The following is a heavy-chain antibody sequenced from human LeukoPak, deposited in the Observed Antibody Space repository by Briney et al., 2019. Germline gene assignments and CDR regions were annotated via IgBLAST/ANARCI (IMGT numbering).Heavy chain of an antibody. D-gene: IGHD3-22*01. J-gene: IGHJ3*02. CDR1: GGSISSYY. Sequence: PSETLSLTCTVSGGSISSYYWSWIRQPPGKGLEWIGYIYYSGSTNYNPSLKSRVTISVDTSKNQFSLKLSSVTAADTAVYFCARGPYSYDSSGAFDIWGQGTMVTVSS. V-gene: IGHV4-59*08. CDR2: IYYSGST. CDR3: ARGPYSYDSSGAFDI.